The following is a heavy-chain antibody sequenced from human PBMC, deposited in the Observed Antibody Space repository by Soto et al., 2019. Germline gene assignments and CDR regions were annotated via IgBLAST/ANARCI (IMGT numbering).Heavy chain of an antibody. Sequence: QVQLQESGPGLVKPSETLSLTCTVSGASISGYYWSWIRKSAGKGLEWIGRIYATGTTDYNPSLKSRVMMAVDTSKKQFSLKVRSVTAADTAVYYCVRDGTKTLRDWFDPWCQGISVTVSS. CDR2: IYATGTT. V-gene: IGHV4-4*07. J-gene: IGHJ5*02. D-gene: IGHD1-1*01. CDR1: GASISGYY. CDR3: VRDGTKTLRDWFDP.